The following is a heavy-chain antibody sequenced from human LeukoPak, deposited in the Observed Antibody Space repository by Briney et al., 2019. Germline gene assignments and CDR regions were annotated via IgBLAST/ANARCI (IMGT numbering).Heavy chain of an antibody. V-gene: IGHV4-4*07. J-gene: IGHJ6*03. Sequence: SETLSLTCTVSGGSISSYYWSWIRQPAGKGLEWIGRIYTSGSTNYNPSLKSRVTMSVDTSKNQFSLKLSSVTAADTAVYYCAREKQQPYYHPERNNYYYMDVWGKGTTVTVSS. D-gene: IGHD6-13*01. CDR3: AREKQQPYYHPERNNYYYMDV. CDR1: GGSISSYY. CDR2: IYTSGST.